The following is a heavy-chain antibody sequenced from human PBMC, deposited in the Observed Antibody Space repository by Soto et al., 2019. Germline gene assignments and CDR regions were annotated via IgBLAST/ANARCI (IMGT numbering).Heavy chain of an antibody. J-gene: IGHJ2*01. CDR3: AKHPFNPLVTPYWYFDI. CDR1: GGSISRSAYY. CDR2: FYYSGST. Sequence: QLQLQESGPGLVKTSETLSLSCTVSGGSISRSAYYRGWIRQSPGKGLEWIGSFYYSGSTYFNPSLKSRVTISADTSKNQLSLRLSSVTASDTATYYCAKHPFNPLVTPYWYFDIWGRGTLVTVSS. D-gene: IGHD3-16*02. V-gene: IGHV4-39*01.